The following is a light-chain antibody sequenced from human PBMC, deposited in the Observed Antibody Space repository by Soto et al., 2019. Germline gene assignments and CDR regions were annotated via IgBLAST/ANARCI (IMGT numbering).Light chain of an antibody. V-gene: IGLV2-14*01. Sequence: QSALTQPASVSGSPGQSITISCTGTNSDVGGYDRVSWYQHHPGKAPKLLIFEVYNRPSGISDRFSGSKSGDTASLTISGLQAEDEADYYCSSFTTNTARVFGGGTKLTVL. CDR2: EVY. CDR3: SSFTTNTARV. CDR1: NSDVGGYDR. J-gene: IGLJ3*02.